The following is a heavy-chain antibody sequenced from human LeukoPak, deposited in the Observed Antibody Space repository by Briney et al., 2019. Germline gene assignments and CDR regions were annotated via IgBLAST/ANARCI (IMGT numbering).Heavy chain of an antibody. Sequence: SDTLSLTCTVSGGSISSSSYYWGWIRQPPGKGLEWIGSIYSSGSTYYNPSLKSRVTISVDTSKNQFSLKLSSVTAADTAVYYCMGYATAPASFDYWGQGTLVSVSS. CDR1: GGSISSSSYY. J-gene: IGHJ4*02. V-gene: IGHV4-39*01. CDR2: IYSSGST. D-gene: IGHD2-8*01. CDR3: MGYATAPASFDY.